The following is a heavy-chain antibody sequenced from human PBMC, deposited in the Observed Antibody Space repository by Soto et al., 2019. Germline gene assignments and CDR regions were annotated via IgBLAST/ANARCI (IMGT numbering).Heavy chain of an antibody. D-gene: IGHD7-27*01. CDR2: IWNDGSNK. J-gene: IGHJ4*02. Sequence: PGGSLRLSCAASGFAFSDYHIHWVCQAPGKGLEWVAVIWNDGSNKMYAESVKGRFTISRDNSKNTLYLQMNSLRAEDTAVYYCARIGTWALNFDYWGQGTLVTVSS. V-gene: IGHV3-33*01. CDR1: GFAFSDYH. CDR3: ARIGTWALNFDY.